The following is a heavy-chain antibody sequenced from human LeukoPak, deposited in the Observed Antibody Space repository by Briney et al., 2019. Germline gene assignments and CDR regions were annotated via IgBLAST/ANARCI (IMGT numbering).Heavy chain of an antibody. D-gene: IGHD1-1*01. CDR1: GDSVSSNSAS. CDR2: TYYRSKWYS. Sequence: SQTLSLTCAISGDSVSSNSASWNCLRPSPSKAFEWLGRTYYRSKWYSPYAPSVKGRITIKADTSKNQVSLQLNSVTPEDTAVYYCARGPGTLHYWGQGTLVTVSS. J-gene: IGHJ4*02. V-gene: IGHV6-1*01. CDR3: ARGPGTLHY.